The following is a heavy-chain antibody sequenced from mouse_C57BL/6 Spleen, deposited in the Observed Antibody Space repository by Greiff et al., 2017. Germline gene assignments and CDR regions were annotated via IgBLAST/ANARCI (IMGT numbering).Heavy chain of an antibody. Sequence: VKLQESGAELVRPGASVTLSCKASGYTFTDYEMHWVKQTPVHGLEWIGAIDPETGGTAYNQKFKGKAILTADKSSSTAYMELRSLTSEDSAVYYCTRGVPYYFDCWGQGTTLTVSS. D-gene: IGHD2-14*01. CDR1: GYTFTDYE. V-gene: IGHV1-15*01. CDR2: IDPETGGT. J-gene: IGHJ2*01. CDR3: TRGVPYYFDC.